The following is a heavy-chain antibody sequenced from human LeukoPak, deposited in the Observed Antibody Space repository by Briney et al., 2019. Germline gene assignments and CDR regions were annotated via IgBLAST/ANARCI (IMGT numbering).Heavy chain of an antibody. CDR3: ARDVVVVPAAIHYGMDV. V-gene: IGHV4-34*01. Sequence: SETLSLTCAVYGGSFSDYFWGWIRQPPGKGLGRIGEINHSGRTYYNPSLKSRVTISVDTSKDQFSLNLSSVTAADTAVYYCARDVVVVPAAIHYGMDVWGQGTTVTVSS. CDR1: GGSFSDYF. D-gene: IGHD2-2*01. CDR2: INHSGRT. J-gene: IGHJ6*02.